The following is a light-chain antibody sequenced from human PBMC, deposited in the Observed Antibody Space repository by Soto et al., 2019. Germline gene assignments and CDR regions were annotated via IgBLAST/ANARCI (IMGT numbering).Light chain of an antibody. Sequence: EIVLTQSPGSLSLSPGERATLSCRASQSVDSSFFAWYQQKPGQAPRLLIYGASNRATGIPNRFSGSGSGTDFPLTLSRLEPEDFAVYYCQQYVSSVTFGQGTKVEIK. CDR2: GAS. J-gene: IGKJ1*01. V-gene: IGKV3-20*01. CDR3: QQYVSSVT. CDR1: QSVDSSF.